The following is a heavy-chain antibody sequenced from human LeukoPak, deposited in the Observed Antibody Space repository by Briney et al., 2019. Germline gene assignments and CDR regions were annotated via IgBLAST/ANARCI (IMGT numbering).Heavy chain of an antibody. CDR1: GFTVSSNY. Sequence: GGPLRLSCAASGFTVSSNYMSWVRQAPGKGLEWVGRIKSKTDGGTTDYAAPVKGRFTISRDDSKNTLYLQMNSLKTEDTAVYYCTTVRGSYYPAWGQGTLVTVSS. J-gene: IGHJ5*02. D-gene: IGHD1-26*01. CDR2: IKSKTDGGTT. CDR3: TTVRGSYYPA. V-gene: IGHV3-15*01.